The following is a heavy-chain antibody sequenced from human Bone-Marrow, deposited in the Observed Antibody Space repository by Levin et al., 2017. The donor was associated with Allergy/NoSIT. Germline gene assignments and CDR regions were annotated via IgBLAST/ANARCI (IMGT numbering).Heavy chain of an antibody. D-gene: IGHD6-13*01. CDR1: GFAFGRHT. Sequence: TAGGSLRLSCTASGFAFGRHTMHWVRQAPGKGLEWVASISSSGTYIFYADSLKGRFTISRDNAKNSLYLQVHSLRGDETAVYYCARDSLGHSSSWYFFDLWGQGTLVTVSS. CDR2: ISSSGTYI. CDR3: ARDSLGHSSSWYFFDL. J-gene: IGHJ4*02. V-gene: IGHV3-21*06.